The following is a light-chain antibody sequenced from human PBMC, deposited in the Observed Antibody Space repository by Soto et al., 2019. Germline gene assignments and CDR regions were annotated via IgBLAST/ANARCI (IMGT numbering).Light chain of an antibody. CDR1: QSISSW. CDR2: DAS. J-gene: IGKJ4*01. Sequence: IRMNQSPSTLSASVGDRVTITCRASQSISSWLAWYQQKPGKAPKLLIYDASSLESGVPSRFSGSGSGTEFTLTISSLQPDDFATYYCQQYNSYPLPFGGGTKVDIK. CDR3: QQYNSYPLP. V-gene: IGKV1-5*01.